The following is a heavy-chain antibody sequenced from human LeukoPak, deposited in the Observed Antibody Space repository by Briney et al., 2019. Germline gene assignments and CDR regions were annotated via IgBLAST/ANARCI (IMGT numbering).Heavy chain of an antibody. CDR3: ARSGDSSSYYYGERY. D-gene: IGHD3-22*01. CDR1: GGTFSSYA. CDR2: IISILGTT. Sequence: ASVKVSCKASGGTFSSYAISWVRQAPGQGLEWMGGIISILGTTKYAQKFQGRVTITADESTSTAYMELSSLRSEDTAVYYCARSGDSSSYYYGERYWGQGTLVTVSS. V-gene: IGHV1-69*13. J-gene: IGHJ4*02.